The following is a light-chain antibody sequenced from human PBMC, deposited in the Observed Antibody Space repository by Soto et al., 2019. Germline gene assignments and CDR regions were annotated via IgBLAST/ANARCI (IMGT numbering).Light chain of an antibody. CDR2: DVT. Sequence: QSALTQPASVSGSPGQSITISCTGTSSDVGVYNFVSWYQQHPGKAPKLMIYDVTNRPSGVSNRFSGSKSGNTASLTISGLQAEDEADYYCSSFTTSRSYVFGTGTK. CDR1: SSDVGVYNF. J-gene: IGLJ1*01. V-gene: IGLV2-14*01. CDR3: SSFTTSRSYV.